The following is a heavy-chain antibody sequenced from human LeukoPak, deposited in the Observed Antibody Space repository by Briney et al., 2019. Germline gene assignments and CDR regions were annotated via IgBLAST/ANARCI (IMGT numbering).Heavy chain of an antibody. D-gene: IGHD3-10*02. CDR1: GGSISSGGYY. CDR3: ARHQITMLGYAFDT. CDR2: IYHSGST. Sequence: SQTLSLTCTVSGGSISSGGYYWSWIRQPPGKGLEWIGYIYHSGSTYYNPSLKSRVTISVDRSKNQFSLKLSSVTAADTAVYYCARHQITMLGYAFDTWGQGTMVTVSS. J-gene: IGHJ3*02. V-gene: IGHV4-30-2*01.